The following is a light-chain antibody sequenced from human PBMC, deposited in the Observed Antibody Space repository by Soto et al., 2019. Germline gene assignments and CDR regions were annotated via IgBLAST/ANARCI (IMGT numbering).Light chain of an antibody. CDR1: ALPKQN. CDR2: KDI. CDR3: QSADNSGIYYV. J-gene: IGLJ1*01. Sequence: SYELTQTPSVSVSPGQTARITCSGDALPKQNAYWYQQKPGQAPVLVIYKDIERPSGIPERFSGSSSGTTVTLTISRVQAEGEGDYYCQSADNSGIYYVFGTGTKLTVL. V-gene: IGLV3-25*03.